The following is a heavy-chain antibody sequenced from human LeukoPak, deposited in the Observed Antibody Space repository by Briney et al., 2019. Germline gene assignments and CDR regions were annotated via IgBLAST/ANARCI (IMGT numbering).Heavy chain of an antibody. Sequence: GGSLRLSCAASGFTSSSYWMSWVRQAPGKGLEWVANIKQGGSEKYYVDSVKGRFTISRDNAKNSLYLQMNSLRAEDTAVYYCAREGATPWYFDYWGQGTLVTVSS. CDR1: GFTSSSYW. CDR2: IKQGGSEK. D-gene: IGHD1-26*01. J-gene: IGHJ4*02. V-gene: IGHV3-7*01. CDR3: AREGATPWYFDY.